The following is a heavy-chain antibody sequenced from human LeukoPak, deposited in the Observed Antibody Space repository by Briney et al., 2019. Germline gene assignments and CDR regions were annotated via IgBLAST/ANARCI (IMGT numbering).Heavy chain of an antibody. V-gene: IGHV1-8*01. CDR2: MNPNSGIT. CDR1: GYTFTSYD. D-gene: IGHD3-10*01. CDR3: AQNYYGSGSYLN. J-gene: IGHJ4*02. Sequence: ASVKVSCKASGYTFTSYDINWVRQATGQGLEWMGWMNPNSGITGYAQKFQGRVTMTRNTSISTAYMELSSLRSEDTAVYYCAQNYYGSGSYLNWGQGTLVTVSS.